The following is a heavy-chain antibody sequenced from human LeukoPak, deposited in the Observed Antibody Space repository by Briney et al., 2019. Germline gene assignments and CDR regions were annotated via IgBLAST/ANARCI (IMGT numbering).Heavy chain of an antibody. CDR2: ISWNSGNI. Sequence: GGSLRLSCAASGFTFDDYAMHWVRQAPGKGLEWVSGISWNSGNIGYADSVKGRFTISRDNAKNSLYLQMNSLRAADTALYYCAIIVDTAMVPPFDYWGQGTLVTVSS. CDR1: GFTFDDYA. J-gene: IGHJ4*02. V-gene: IGHV3-9*01. D-gene: IGHD5-18*01. CDR3: AIIVDTAMVPPFDY.